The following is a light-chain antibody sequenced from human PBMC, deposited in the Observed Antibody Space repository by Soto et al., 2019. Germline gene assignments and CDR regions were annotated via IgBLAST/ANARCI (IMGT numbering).Light chain of an antibody. V-gene: IGKV1-9*01. J-gene: IGKJ4*01. CDR2: DAA. Sequence: IQLTQSLSFLSASVGDRVTITCRASQGIRSYLAWYQQKPGKVPNLLIYDAATLQSGVPSRFSGSGSGTEFTLTISSLQPEDFATYYCQQLSLYPLTFGGGTKVDIK. CDR1: QGIRSY. CDR3: QQLSLYPLT.